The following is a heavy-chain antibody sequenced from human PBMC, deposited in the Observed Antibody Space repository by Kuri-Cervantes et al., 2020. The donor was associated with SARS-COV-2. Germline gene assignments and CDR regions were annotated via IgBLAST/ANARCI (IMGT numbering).Heavy chain of an antibody. Sequence: GGSLRLSCAASGFTFSSYGLHWVRQAPGKGLEWVSSISSSSSYIYYADSVKGRFTISRDNSKNTLYLQMNSLRAEDTAVYYCAKDGDSSGYYADAFDIWGQGTMVTVSS. CDR1: GFTFSSYG. D-gene: IGHD3-22*01. V-gene: IGHV3-21*04. CDR2: ISSSSSYI. CDR3: AKDGDSSGYYADAFDI. J-gene: IGHJ3*02.